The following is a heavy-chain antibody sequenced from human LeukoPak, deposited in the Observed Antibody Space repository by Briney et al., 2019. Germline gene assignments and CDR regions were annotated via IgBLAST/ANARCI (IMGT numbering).Heavy chain of an antibody. J-gene: IGHJ4*02. D-gene: IGHD4-17*01. CDR3: AKFTPYDYGDYIDY. Sequence: GGSLRLSCTASGFTFGDYAMSWVRQAPGKGLEWVSFIRSKAYGGTTEYAASVKGRFTISRDDSKSIAYLQMNSLRAEDTAVYYCAKFTPYDYGDYIDYWGQGTLVTVSS. CDR2: IRSKAYGGTT. V-gene: IGHV3-49*04. CDR1: GFTFGDYA.